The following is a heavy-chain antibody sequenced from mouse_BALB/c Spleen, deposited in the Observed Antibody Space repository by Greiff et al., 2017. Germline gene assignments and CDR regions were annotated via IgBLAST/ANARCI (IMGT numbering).Heavy chain of an antibody. J-gene: IGHJ4*01. V-gene: IGHV3-6*02. CDR1: GYSITSGYY. CDR2: ISYDGSN. Sequence: EVQLQQSGPGLVKPSQSLSLTCSVTGYSITSGYYWNWIRQFPGNKLEWMGYISYDGSNNYNPSLKNRISITRDTSKNQFFLKLNSVTTEDTATYYCARIYDGYSAMDYWGQGTSVTVSS. D-gene: IGHD2-3*01. CDR3: ARIYDGYSAMDY.